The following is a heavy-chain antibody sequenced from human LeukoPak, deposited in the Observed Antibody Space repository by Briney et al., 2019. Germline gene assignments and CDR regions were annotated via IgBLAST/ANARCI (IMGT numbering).Heavy chain of an antibody. D-gene: IGHD2-21*02. V-gene: IGHV3-23*01. CDR2: ISGSGGST. CDR3: ARVRVVTALGYFDY. CDR1: GFTFSNYE. Sequence: GGSLRLSCAASGFTFSNYEMNWVRQAPGKGLEWVSAISGSGGSTYYADSVKGRFTISRDNSKNTLYLQMNSLRAEDTAVYYCARVRVVTALGYFDYWGQGTLVTVSS. J-gene: IGHJ4*02.